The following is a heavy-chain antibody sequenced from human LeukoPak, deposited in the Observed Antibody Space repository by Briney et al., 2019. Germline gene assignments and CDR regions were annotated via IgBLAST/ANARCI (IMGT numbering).Heavy chain of an antibody. D-gene: IGHD3-3*01. Sequence: SETLSLTCTVSGGSVSSGSYYWGWIRQPPGKGLEWIGSIYYSGSTYYNPSLKSRVTISVDTSKNQFSLKLSSVTAADTAVYYCARQNSDYDFWSGYKLYWFDPWGQGTLVTVSS. V-gene: IGHV4-39*01. J-gene: IGHJ5*02. CDR3: ARQNSDYDFWSGYKLYWFDP. CDR1: GGSVSSGSYY. CDR2: IYYSGST.